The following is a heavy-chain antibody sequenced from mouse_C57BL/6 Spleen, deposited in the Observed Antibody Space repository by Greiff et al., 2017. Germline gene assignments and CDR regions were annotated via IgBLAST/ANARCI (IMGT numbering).Heavy chain of an antibody. Sequence: VKLVESGPELVKPGASVKISCKASGYAFRSSWMNWVKQRPGKGLEWIGRIYPGDGDTNYNGKFKGKATLTADKSSSTAYMQLSSLTSEDSAVYFCANYVKDPFDYWGQGTTLTVSS. V-gene: IGHV1-82*01. CDR1: GYAFRSSW. CDR2: IYPGDGDT. J-gene: IGHJ2*01. D-gene: IGHD1-1*02. CDR3: ANYVKDPFDY.